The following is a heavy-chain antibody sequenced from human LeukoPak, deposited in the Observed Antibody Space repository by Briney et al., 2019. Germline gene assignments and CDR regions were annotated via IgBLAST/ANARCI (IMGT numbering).Heavy chain of an antibody. Sequence: PGGSLRLSCAASGFIFSHHGMNWVRQPPGKGLEWVSGMRSNGVITYYAESVRGRLTMSKDNSKNTVYVQMKSLRAEDTAVYYCARDSSTYSYGSGSYGGSVNYWGQGTLVTVSS. CDR2: MRSNGVIT. J-gene: IGHJ4*02. CDR3: ARDSSTYSYGSGSYGGSVNY. D-gene: IGHD3-10*01. V-gene: IGHV3-23*01. CDR1: GFIFSHHG.